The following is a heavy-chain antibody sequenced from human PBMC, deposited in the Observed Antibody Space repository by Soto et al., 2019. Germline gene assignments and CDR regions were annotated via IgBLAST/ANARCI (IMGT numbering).Heavy chain of an antibody. J-gene: IGHJ4*02. D-gene: IGHD3-9*01. CDR1: GGSISSSSYY. V-gene: IGHV4-39*01. CDR3: ARGYYEYFDWLSQGHPFDY. CDR2: IYYSGST. Sequence: QLQLQESGPGLVKPSETLSLTCTVSGGSISSSSYYWGWIRQPPGKGLEWIGSIYYSGSTYYNPSLKSRVTISVDTSKNQFSLKLSSVTAADTAVYYCARGYYEYFDWLSQGHPFDYWGQGTLVTVSS.